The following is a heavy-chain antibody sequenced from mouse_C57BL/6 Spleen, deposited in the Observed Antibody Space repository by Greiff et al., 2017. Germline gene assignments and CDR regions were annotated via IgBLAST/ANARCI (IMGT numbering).Heavy chain of an antibody. CDR2: IDPNSGGT. Sequence: QVQLQQPGAELVKPGASVKLSCKASGYTFTSYWMHWVKQRPGRGLEWIGRIDPNSGGTKYNEKFKSKATLTVDKTSSTAYMQLSSLTSEDSAVYYCGGKGYGNYGIYYAMDCWGQGTSVTVSS. V-gene: IGHV1-72*01. CDR1: GYTFTSYW. J-gene: IGHJ4*01. CDR3: GGKGYGNYGIYYAMDC. D-gene: IGHD2-1*01.